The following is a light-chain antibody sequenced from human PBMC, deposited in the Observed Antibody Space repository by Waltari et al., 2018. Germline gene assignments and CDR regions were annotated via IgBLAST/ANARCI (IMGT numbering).Light chain of an antibody. CDR2: EAS. J-gene: IGKJ5*01. Sequence: EIVMTQSPATLSVSPGERATLSCRASQSVSSNLAWSQQKPGQTPRLLIYEASTRPTGIPARFSGSGSGTEFTLSISSLQSEDFAVYYCQQYNTWPPITFGQGTRLEIK. CDR1: QSVSSN. V-gene: IGKV3-15*01. CDR3: QQYNTWPPIT.